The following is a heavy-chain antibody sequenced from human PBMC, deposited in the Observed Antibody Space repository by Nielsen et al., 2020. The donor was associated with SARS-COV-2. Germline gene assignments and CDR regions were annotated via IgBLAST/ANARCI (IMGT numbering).Heavy chain of an antibody. V-gene: IGHV4-34*01. CDR1: GGSFSGYY. D-gene: IGHD3-10*01. CDR3: ARVPGP. Sequence: SQTLSLTCAVYGGSFSGYYWSWIRQPPGKGLEWIGEINHSGSTNYNPSLKSRVTISVDTSKNQFSLKLSSVTAADTAVYYCARVPGPWGQGTLVTVSS. J-gene: IGHJ5*02. CDR2: INHSGST.